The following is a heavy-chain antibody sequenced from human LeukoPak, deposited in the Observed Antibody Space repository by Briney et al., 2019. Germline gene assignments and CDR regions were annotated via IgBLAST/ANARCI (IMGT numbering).Heavy chain of an antibody. CDR3: VKDLGGPMLTFGGQRGYFDY. D-gene: IGHD3-16*01. Sequence: GGTLRLSCAASGFTFNSYGMSWVRQAPGKGLEWVSAISGSGAGTYYADSVKGRFTISRDYSQNTLSLQMNSLRAEDTAVYYCVKDLGGPMLTFGGQRGYFDYWGQGALVTVSS. CDR2: ISGSGAGT. V-gene: IGHV3-23*01. CDR1: GFTFNSYG. J-gene: IGHJ4*02.